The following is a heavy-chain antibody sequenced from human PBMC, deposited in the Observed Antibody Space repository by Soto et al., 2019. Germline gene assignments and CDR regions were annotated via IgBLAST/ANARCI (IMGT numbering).Heavy chain of an antibody. CDR2: IIPFFGTT. CDR3: ARARTLAGSYAPYYFDS. Sequence: QVQLVQSGAEVKKPGSSVKVSCKAPGGTFSRYAISWVRRAPGQGLEWMGGIIPFFGTTNYAQKFQGRVTITADESTRTASMELSSLRSEDTAVYYCARARTLAGSYAPYYFDSWGQGTLVTVSS. V-gene: IGHV1-69*01. CDR1: GGTFSRYA. D-gene: IGHD3-16*01. J-gene: IGHJ4*02.